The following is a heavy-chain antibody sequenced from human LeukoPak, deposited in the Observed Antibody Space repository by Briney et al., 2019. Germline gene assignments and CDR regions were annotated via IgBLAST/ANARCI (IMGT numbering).Heavy chain of an antibody. D-gene: IGHD3-3*01. CDR1: GLTFSSYS. J-gene: IGHJ4*02. CDR2: ISSSSSTI. Sequence: GGSLRLSCAASGLTFSSYSMNWVRQAPGKGLEWVSYISSSSSTIYYADSVKGRFTISRDNAKNSLYLQMNSLRAEDTAVYYCARAYYDFWSGYYLYYFDYWGQGTLVTVSS. CDR3: ARAYYDFWSGYYLYYFDY. V-gene: IGHV3-48*01.